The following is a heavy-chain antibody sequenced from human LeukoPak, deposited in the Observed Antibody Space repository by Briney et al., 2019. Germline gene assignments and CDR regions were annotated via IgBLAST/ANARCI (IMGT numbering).Heavy chain of an antibody. Sequence: ASVDVSCKASGYTSTGYYMHWVRQAPGQGLEWMGWINPNSGGTNYAQKFQGRVTMTRDTSISTAYMELSRLRSDDTAVYYCARGPSRRYCSSTSCYAWFDPWGQGTLVTVSS. CDR3: ARGPSRRYCSSTSCYAWFDP. D-gene: IGHD2-2*01. CDR1: GYTSTGYY. V-gene: IGHV1-2*02. CDR2: INPNSGGT. J-gene: IGHJ5*02.